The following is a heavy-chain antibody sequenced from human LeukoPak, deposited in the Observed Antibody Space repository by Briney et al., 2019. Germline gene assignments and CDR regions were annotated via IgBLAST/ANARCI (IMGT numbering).Heavy chain of an antibody. J-gene: IGHJ4*02. CDR2: IYYSGST. D-gene: IGHD6-13*01. Sequence: SETLSLTCTVSGGSISSYYWSWIRQPPGKGLEWIGYIYYSGSTNYNPSLKSRVTISVDTSKNQLSLKLSSVTAADTAVYYCARRASSWFQIDYWGQGTLVTVSS. V-gene: IGHV4-59*08. CDR3: ARRASSWFQIDY. CDR1: GGSISSYY.